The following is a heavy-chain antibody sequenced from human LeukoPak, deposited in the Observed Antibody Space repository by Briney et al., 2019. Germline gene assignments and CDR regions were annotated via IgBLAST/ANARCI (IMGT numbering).Heavy chain of an antibody. Sequence: GGSLRLSCAASGFTFSSYWMHWVRQAPGKGLVWVSRINSDGSSTSYADSVKGRFTISRDNAKNTLYLQMNSLRAEDTAVYYCARDGYDSSGYPPALYYYYGMDVWGQGTTVTVSS. J-gene: IGHJ6*02. V-gene: IGHV3-74*01. CDR1: GFTFSSYW. CDR2: INSDGSST. D-gene: IGHD3-22*01. CDR3: ARDGYDSSGYPPALYYYYGMDV.